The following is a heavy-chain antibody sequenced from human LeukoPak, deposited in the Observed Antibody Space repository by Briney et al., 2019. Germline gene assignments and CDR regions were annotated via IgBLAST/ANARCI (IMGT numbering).Heavy chain of an antibody. D-gene: IGHD2-2*03. V-gene: IGHV3-23*01. Sequence: GGSLRLSCAASGFTFSTNDMSWVRQTPGKGLEWVSLISGSSGRTYYADSAQGRFSISRDNSKNTLYLQMHSLRGEVTATYFCAKGGYFAFDFWGQGTKVTVSS. CDR2: ISGSSGRT. CDR3: AKGGYFAFDF. CDR1: GFTFSTND. J-gene: IGHJ3*01.